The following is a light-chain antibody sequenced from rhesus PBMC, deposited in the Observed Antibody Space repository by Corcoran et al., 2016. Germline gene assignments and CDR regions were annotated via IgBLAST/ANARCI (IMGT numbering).Light chain of an antibody. CDR2: KAS. J-gene: IGKJ2*01. CDR1: QGISSW. V-gene: IGKV1-21*01. Sequence: DIQMTQSPSSLSASVGDRVTITCRASQGISSWLAWYQQKPGKAPKLLIYKASSVQSGVPSRFSGRGSGTDFTLTISSLQPEDFATYYCLQYSSSPYSFGQVTKVEIK. CDR3: LQYSSSPYS.